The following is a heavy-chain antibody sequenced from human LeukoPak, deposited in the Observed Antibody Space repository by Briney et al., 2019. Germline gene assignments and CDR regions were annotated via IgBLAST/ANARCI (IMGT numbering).Heavy chain of an antibody. CDR1: GFSFENYA. CDR3: AQQLGYCSGGNCYFTY. Sequence: AGGSLRLSCAASGFSFENYAMSWVRQAPGKGLEWVSAINNGGDSTYYADSVKGRFTISRDNSKDTLYLQMNSLRAEDTAVYYCAQQLGYCSGGNCYFTYWGQGTLVTVSS. V-gene: IGHV3-23*01. CDR2: INNGGDST. D-gene: IGHD2-15*01. J-gene: IGHJ1*01.